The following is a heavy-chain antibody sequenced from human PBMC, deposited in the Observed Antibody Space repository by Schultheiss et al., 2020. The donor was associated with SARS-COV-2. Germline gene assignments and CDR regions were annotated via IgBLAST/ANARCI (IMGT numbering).Heavy chain of an antibody. J-gene: IGHJ5*02. CDR2: INPSGGST. D-gene: IGHD6-19*01. V-gene: IGHV1-69*11. Sequence: SVKVSCKASGDTISSYAISWVRQAPGQGLEWMGIINPSGGSTSYAQKFQGRVTITADESTTTAYMELSSLRSEDTAVYYCARDQSAVAVGENWFDPWGQGTLVTVSS. CDR1: GDTISSYA. CDR3: ARDQSAVAVGENWFDP.